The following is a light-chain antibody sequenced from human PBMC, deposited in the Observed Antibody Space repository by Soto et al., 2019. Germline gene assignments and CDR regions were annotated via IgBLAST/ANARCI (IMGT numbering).Light chain of an antibody. Sequence: EIVLTQSPGTLSLSPGERATLSCRASRSVSSSYLAWYQQKPGQAPRLLIYGASSRATGIPDRFSGSGSGTDFTLTISRLEPEDFAVYYFQQYGSSPPYTFGQGTKLEIK. CDR2: GAS. J-gene: IGKJ2*01. CDR1: RSVSSSY. V-gene: IGKV3-20*01. CDR3: QQYGSSPPYT.